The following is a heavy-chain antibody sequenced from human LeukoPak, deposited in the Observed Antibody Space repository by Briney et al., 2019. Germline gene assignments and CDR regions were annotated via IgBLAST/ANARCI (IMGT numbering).Heavy chain of an antibody. CDR3: ARVHVACYYYYGMDV. CDR2: INAGNGNT. Sequence: ASVKVSCKTSGYTFTSYAMHWVRQAPGQRLEWMGWINAGNGNTKYSQKFQGRVTITRDTSASTAYMELSSLRSEDTAVYYCARVHVACYYYYGMDVWGQGTTVTVSS. D-gene: IGHD2-15*01. V-gene: IGHV1-3*01. J-gene: IGHJ6*02. CDR1: GYTFTSYA.